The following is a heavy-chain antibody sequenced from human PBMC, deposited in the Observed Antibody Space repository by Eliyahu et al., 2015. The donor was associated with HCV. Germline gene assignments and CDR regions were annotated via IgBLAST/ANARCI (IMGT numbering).Heavy chain of an antibody. Sequence: EEQVVESGGDLVQPGGSLRLSCVXSGXTFSRYXXHWVRQVPGKGLEWVSRIKSDGTTTNYADSVKGRFTISRDNAKDTLYLQMTSVTADDSAIYYCTRGRDFCGGGRCFYWYFDLWGRGTLVTVSS. J-gene: IGHJ2*01. CDR3: TRGRDFCGGGRCFYWYFDL. CDR2: IKSDGTTT. D-gene: IGHD2-15*01. CDR1: GXTFSRYX. V-gene: IGHV3-74*01.